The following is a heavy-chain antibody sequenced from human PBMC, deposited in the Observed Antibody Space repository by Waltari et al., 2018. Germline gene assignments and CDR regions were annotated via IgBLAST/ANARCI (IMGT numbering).Heavy chain of an antibody. CDR3: AKIVKYPDAFDI. Sequence: QVQLVESGGGVVQPGGSLRLSCAASGFTFSSYGMHWVRQAPGKWLEWVAFIRYDGSNKYYADSVKGRFTISRDNSKNTLYLQMNSLRAEDTAVYYCAKIVKYPDAFDIWGQGTMVTVSS. J-gene: IGHJ3*02. V-gene: IGHV3-30*02. CDR1: GFTFSSYG. D-gene: IGHD3-16*02. CDR2: IRYDGSNK.